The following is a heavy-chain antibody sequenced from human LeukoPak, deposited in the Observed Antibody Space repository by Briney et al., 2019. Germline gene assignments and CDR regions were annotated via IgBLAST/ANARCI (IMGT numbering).Heavy chain of an antibody. V-gene: IGHV3-21*01. CDR2: ISSSGSYI. D-gene: IGHD5-12*01. CDR1: RFTFSSYS. CDR3: ARGPSGYHNT. J-gene: IGHJ4*02. Sequence: PGGSLRLSCAASRFTFSSYSMNWVRQAPGKGLEWVSSISSSGSYIYYADSVKGRFTISRDNAKNSLYLQMNSLRAADTAVYYCARGPSGYHNTGGQGTLVTVSS.